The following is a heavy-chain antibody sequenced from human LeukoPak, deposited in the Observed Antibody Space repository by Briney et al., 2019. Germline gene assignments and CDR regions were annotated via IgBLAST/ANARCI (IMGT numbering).Heavy chain of an antibody. CDR1: GGSINSYY. Sequence: SETLSLTCTVSGGSINSYYWTWIRQPPGKGLEWIGYIYYSGSTHYNPSLNSRVTISMDTSKNQFSLRLSSVTAADTAVYFCAGDQLALNALNLWGQGTMVSVSS. J-gene: IGHJ3*01. V-gene: IGHV4-59*01. CDR2: IYYSGST. CDR3: AGDQLALNALNL. D-gene: IGHD1-1*01.